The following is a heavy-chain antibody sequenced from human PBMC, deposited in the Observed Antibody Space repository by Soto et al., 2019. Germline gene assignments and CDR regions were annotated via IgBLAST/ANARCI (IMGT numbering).Heavy chain of an antibody. Sequence: TSETLSLTCTVSGGSISSGSYYWCWIRQPPGKGLEWIGSIYYSGSTYYNPSLKSRVTISVDTSKNQFSLKLSSVTAADTAVYYCARDIAVAGSEKYYFDYWGQGTLVTVSS. D-gene: IGHD6-19*01. CDR1: GGSISSGSYY. CDR2: IYYSGST. CDR3: ARDIAVAGSEKYYFDY. J-gene: IGHJ4*02. V-gene: IGHV4-39*01.